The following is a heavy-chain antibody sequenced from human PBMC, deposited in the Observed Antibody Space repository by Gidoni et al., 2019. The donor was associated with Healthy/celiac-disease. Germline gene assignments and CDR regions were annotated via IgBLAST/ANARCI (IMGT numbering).Heavy chain of an antibody. D-gene: IGHD4-17*01. CDR2: IKQDGSEK. CDR1: GFTFSSDW. J-gene: IGHJ4*02. CDR3: ASRTDDYGDFYFDY. V-gene: IGHV3-7*01. Sequence: EVQLVESGGGLVQPGGSLRLSCAASGFTFSSDWMSWVRQAPGKGLEWWANIKQDGSEKYYVDSVKGRFTISRDNAKNSLYLQMNSLRAEDTAVYDCASRTDDYGDFYFDYWGQGTLVTVSS.